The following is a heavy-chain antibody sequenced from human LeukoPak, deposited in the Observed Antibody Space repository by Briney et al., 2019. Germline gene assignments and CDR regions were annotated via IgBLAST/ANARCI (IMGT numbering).Heavy chain of an antibody. CDR1: GYTFTSYG. D-gene: IGHD3-3*01. J-gene: IGHJ4*02. CDR3: ARARITIFGVVIPDFDY. CDR2: ISAYNGNT. Sequence: WASVKVSCKASGYTFTSYGISWVRQAPGQGLEWMGWISAYNGNTNYAQKLQGRVTMTTDTSTSTAYMELRSLRSDDTAVYYCARARITIFGVVIPDFDYWGQGTLVTVSS. V-gene: IGHV1-18*01.